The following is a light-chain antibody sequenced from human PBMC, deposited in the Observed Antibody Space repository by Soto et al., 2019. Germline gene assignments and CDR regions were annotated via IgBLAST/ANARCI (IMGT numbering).Light chain of an antibody. J-gene: IGKJ1*01. Sequence: ENVLTQSPGTLSLSLGERATLSCRASQSVRNNYLAWYQQRPGQAPRLLIYGASYRATGVPDRFSGSGSGTDFTLTISRLEPEDLALYSCQQYGTSWTFDQGTKVEIK. CDR1: QSVRNNY. CDR3: QQYGTSWT. V-gene: IGKV3-20*01. CDR2: GAS.